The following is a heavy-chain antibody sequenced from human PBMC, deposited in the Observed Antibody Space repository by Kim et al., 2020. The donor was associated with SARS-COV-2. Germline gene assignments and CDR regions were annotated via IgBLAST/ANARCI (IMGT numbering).Heavy chain of an antibody. J-gene: IGHJ5*02. V-gene: IGHV4-30-2*04. D-gene: IGHD2-8*02. Sequence: LKSRVTISVDTSKNKFSLKRSSVTAADTAVYYCARGPPCSVVSTNDWFDPWGQGTLVTVSS. CDR3: ARGPPCSVVSTNDWFDP.